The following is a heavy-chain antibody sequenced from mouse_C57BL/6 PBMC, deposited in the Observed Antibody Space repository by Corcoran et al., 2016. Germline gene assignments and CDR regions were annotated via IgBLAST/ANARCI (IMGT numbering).Heavy chain of an antibody. CDR2: INPNNGGT. J-gene: IGHJ2*01. Sequence: EVQLQQSGPELVKPGASVKISCKASGYTFTDYYMNWVQQSHGKSLEWIGDINPNNGGTSYNQKFKGKATLTVDKSSSTAYMELRSLTSEDSAVYYCARRIYYYGSIDYWGQGTTLTVSS. CDR1: GYTFTDYY. CDR3: ARRIYYYGSIDY. D-gene: IGHD1-1*01. V-gene: IGHV1-26*01.